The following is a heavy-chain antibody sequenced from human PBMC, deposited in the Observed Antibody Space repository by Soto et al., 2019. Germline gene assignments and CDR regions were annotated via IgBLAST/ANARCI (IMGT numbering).Heavy chain of an antibody. Sequence: EVQLLESGGGLVQPGGSLRLSCAASGFTFSSYAMSWVRQAPGQGLEWVSAISGSGGSTYYADSVKGRFTISRDNSKNTLYLQMNSLRAEDTAVYYCAKVMNDSSGYYYDAFDIWGQGTMVTVSS. V-gene: IGHV3-23*01. CDR1: GFTFSSYA. CDR3: AKVMNDSSGYYYDAFDI. D-gene: IGHD3-22*01. CDR2: ISGSGGST. J-gene: IGHJ3*02.